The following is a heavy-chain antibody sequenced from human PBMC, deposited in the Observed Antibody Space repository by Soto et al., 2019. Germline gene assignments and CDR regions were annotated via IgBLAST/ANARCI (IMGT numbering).Heavy chain of an antibody. V-gene: IGHV1-2*04. Sequence: QVQLVQSGAEVKKPGASVKVSCKASGYTFTGYYMHWVRQAPGQGLEWMGWINPNSGGTNYAQKFQGWVTMTRDTSISTAYMELSRLRSDDTVVYYCARGVSDFWSGYYRNYYYGMDVWGQGTTVTVSS. D-gene: IGHD3-3*01. CDR3: ARGVSDFWSGYYRNYYYGMDV. CDR2: INPNSGGT. CDR1: GYTFTGYY. J-gene: IGHJ6*02.